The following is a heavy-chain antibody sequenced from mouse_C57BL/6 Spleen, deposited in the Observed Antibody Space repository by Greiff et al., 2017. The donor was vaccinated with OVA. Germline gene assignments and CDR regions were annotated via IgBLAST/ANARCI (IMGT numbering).Heavy chain of an antibody. V-gene: IGHV5-4*01. CDR1: GFTFSSYA. Sequence: EVKLMESGGGLVKPGGSLKLSCAASGFTFSSYAMSWVRQTPEKRLEWVATISDGGSYTYYPDNVKGRFTISRDNAKNNLYLQMSHLKSEDTAMYYCARDPLDSSGVEDYWGQGTSVTVSS. J-gene: IGHJ4*01. CDR3: ARDPLDSSGVEDY. D-gene: IGHD3-2*02. CDR2: ISDGGSYT.